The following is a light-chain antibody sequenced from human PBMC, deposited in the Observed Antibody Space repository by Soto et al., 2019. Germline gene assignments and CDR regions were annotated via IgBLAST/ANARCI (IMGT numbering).Light chain of an antibody. CDR3: QQYNSYSPWT. V-gene: IGKV1-5*03. J-gene: IGKJ1*01. Sequence: DIQMTQSPSTLSASVGDRVTITCRASQNVNSWLAWYQQKPGKAPKLLIYKASSLESGVPSRFSGSGSGTEFILTISSLQPDDFATYYCQQYNSYSPWTFGQGTKVDIK. CDR1: QNVNSW. CDR2: KAS.